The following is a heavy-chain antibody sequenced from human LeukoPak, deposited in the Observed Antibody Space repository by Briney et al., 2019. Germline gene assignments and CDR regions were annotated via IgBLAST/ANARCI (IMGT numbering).Heavy chain of an antibody. CDR2: ISYDGSNK. CDR1: GFTFSSYA. CDR3: ARFTSGSFDY. V-gene: IGHV3-30-3*01. D-gene: IGHD1-26*01. Sequence: PGGSLRLSCAASGFTFSSYAMHWVRQAPGKGLEWVAVISYDGSNKYYADSVKGRFTISRDNSKNTLYLQMNSLRVEDTAVYYCARFTSGSFDYWGQETLVTVSS. J-gene: IGHJ4*01.